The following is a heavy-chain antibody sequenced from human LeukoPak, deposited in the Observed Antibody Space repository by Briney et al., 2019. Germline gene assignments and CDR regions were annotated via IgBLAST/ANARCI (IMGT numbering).Heavy chain of an antibody. J-gene: IGHJ4*02. CDR1: GGSVSSSGYY. CDR2: IYYSGST. V-gene: IGHV4-39*01. CDR3: ARGLEDMITFGGISTYDY. Sequence: PSETLSLICTVSGGSVSSSGYYWGWIRQPPGKGREGIGSIYYSGSTYYKSSLKSRVTISVDTSKKQFSLKLSSVPAADTAVYYCARGLEDMITFGGISTYDYWGQGTLVTVSS. D-gene: IGHD3-16*01.